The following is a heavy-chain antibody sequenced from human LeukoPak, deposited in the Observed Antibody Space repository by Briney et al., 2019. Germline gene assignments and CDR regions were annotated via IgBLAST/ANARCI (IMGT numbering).Heavy chain of an antibody. CDR3: AREVGDVDLDY. CDR1: GFTFSSYA. J-gene: IGHJ4*02. Sequence: SGGSLRLSCAASGFTFSSYAMHWVRQAPGKGLEWVAVISYDGSNKYYADSVKGRFTISRDNSKNTLYLQMNSLRAEDTAVYYCAREVGDVDLDYWGQGTLVTVSS. V-gene: IGHV3-30*14. D-gene: IGHD1-26*01. CDR2: ISYDGSNK.